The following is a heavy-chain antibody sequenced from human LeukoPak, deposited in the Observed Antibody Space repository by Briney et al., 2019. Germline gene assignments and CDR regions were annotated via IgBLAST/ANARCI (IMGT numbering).Heavy chain of an antibody. V-gene: IGHV3-23*01. CDR1: GFTFSSYA. CDR3: AKSTVVVLAVWYFDL. J-gene: IGHJ2*01. Sequence: PGGSLRLSCAASGFTFSSYAMSWVRQAPGKGLEWVSFTSGSGGSTHYADSVKGRFTISRDNSKNTLYLQMSSLRAEDTAVYYCAKSTVVVLAVWYFDLWGRGTLVSVSS. CDR2: TSGSGGST. D-gene: IGHD2-15*01.